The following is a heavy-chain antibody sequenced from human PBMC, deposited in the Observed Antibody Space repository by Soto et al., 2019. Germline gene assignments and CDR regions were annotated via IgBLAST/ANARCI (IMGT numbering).Heavy chain of an antibody. D-gene: IGHD6-19*01. V-gene: IGHV4-31*03. Sequence: SETLSLTCFVSGYSITAGGYYWSWIRHHPGKGLEWIGSFYSSGSIIYNPSLRSRVSISGDTSSNQFSMSLTSATAADTARYYCARMYSSGSGWFHPWGQVTLVTVSS. CDR1: GYSITAGGYY. CDR3: ARMYSSGSGWFHP. CDR2: FYSSGSI. J-gene: IGHJ5*02.